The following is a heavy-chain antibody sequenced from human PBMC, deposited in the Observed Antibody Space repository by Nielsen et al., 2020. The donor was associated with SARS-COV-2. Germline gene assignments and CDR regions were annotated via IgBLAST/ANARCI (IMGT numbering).Heavy chain of an antibody. CDR2: IYYSGST. J-gene: IGHJ5*02. D-gene: IGHD2-2*01. Sequence: WIRQPPGKGLEWIGYIYYSGSTYYNPSLKSRVTISVDTSKNQFSLKLSCVTAADTAVYYCARQGYCSSTSCSPFNWFDPWGQGTLVTVS. V-gene: IGHV4-39*01. CDR3: ARQGYCSSTSCSPFNWFDP.